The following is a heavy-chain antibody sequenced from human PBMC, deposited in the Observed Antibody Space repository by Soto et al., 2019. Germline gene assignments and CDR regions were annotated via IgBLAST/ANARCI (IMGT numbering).Heavy chain of an antibody. D-gene: IGHD3-22*01. CDR3: SRITMIVVVPGVSGFDP. Sequence: QLQLQESGPGLVKPSETLSLTCTVSGGSISSSSYYWGWIRQPPGKGLEWIGSIYYSGSTYYNPSLKSRVTISVDTSKNQFSLKLSSVTAADTAVYYCSRITMIVVVPGVSGFDPWGQGTLVTVSS. CDR2: IYYSGST. V-gene: IGHV4-39*01. CDR1: GGSISSSSYY. J-gene: IGHJ5*02.